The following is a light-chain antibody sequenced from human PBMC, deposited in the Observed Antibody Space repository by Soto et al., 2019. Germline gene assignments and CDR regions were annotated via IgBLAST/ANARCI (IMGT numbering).Light chain of an antibody. CDR2: AVN. Sequence: QSALTQPASVSGSPGQSITISCTGTSSDVGVYDFVSWYQHHPGKVPKLIIYAVNYRPSGVSTRFYGSKSGNTASLTISGLQAEDEGDYYCSSYTKRGHGVFGGGTKLTVL. J-gene: IGLJ3*02. V-gene: IGLV2-14*01. CDR1: SSDVGVYDF. CDR3: SSYTKRGHGV.